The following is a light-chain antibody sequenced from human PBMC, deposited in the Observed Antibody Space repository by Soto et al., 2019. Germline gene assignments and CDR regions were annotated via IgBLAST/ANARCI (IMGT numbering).Light chain of an antibody. V-gene: IGKV3-20*01. CDR2: GAS. Sequence: EIVLTQSPGTLSLSPGERATLSCMDSQSVSSSYLAWYLQKPGQAPRLLIYGASSRATGIPDRFSGSGSGTDFTLTISRLEPEDFAVYYCQQYGSSPQTFGQGTKVDIK. CDR3: QQYGSSPQT. J-gene: IGKJ1*01. CDR1: QSVSSSY.